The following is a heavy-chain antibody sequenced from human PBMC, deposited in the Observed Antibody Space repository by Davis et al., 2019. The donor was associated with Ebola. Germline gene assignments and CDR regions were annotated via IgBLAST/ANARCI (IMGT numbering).Heavy chain of an antibody. J-gene: IGHJ4*02. CDR3: ARTEQGVIIT. CDR1: GFTFSSYA. D-gene: IGHD3-10*01. V-gene: IGHV3-30-3*01. CDR2: ISYDGSNK. Sequence: GGSLRLSCAASGFTFSSYAMHWVRQAPGKGLEWVAVISYDGSNKYYADSVKGRFTISRDNAKNSLYLQMNSLRAEDTAVYYCARTEQGVIITWGQGTLVTVSS.